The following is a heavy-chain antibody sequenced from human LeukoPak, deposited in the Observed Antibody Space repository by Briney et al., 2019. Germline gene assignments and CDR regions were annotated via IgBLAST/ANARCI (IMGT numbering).Heavy chain of an antibody. Sequence: SCKASGFTFSTYGMHWVRQAPGKGLEWVAFIRFDGSNEYYADSVKGRFTISRDNSKNTLYLQMNSLRAEDTAVYYCAHNWNDGDYYYYYMDVWGNGTTVTVSS. J-gene: IGHJ6*03. D-gene: IGHD1-1*01. CDR2: IRFDGSNE. CDR3: AHNWNDGDYYYYYMDV. V-gene: IGHV3-30*02. CDR1: GFTFSTYG.